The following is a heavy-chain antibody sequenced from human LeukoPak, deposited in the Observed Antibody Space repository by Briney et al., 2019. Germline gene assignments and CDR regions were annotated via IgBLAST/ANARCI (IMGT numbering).Heavy chain of an antibody. J-gene: IGHJ3*02. V-gene: IGHV3-23*01. CDR3: AKETASGYGAFDI. D-gene: IGHD3-22*01. Sequence: PGGSLRLSCAASALTFSSYAMSWVRQAPGKGLEWVSGISGSGASTYYADSVKGRFTISRDNSKNTLHLQMNSLRAEDTAVYYCAKETASGYGAFDIWGQGTMVTVSS. CDR1: ALTFSSYA. CDR2: ISGSGAST.